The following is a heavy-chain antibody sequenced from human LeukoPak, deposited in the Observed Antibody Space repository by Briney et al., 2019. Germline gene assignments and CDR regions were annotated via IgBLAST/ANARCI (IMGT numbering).Heavy chain of an antibody. V-gene: IGHV1-18*01. J-gene: IGHJ4*02. CDR2: ISAYNGNT. CDR3: ARLIVGAIHFDY. CDR1: GYTFTSYG. D-gene: IGHD1-26*01. Sequence: ASVKVCCKASGYTFTSYGISWVRQAHGQGLELMGWISAYNGNTNYAQKLQGRVTMTTDTSTSTAYMELRSLRSDDTAVYYCARLIVGAIHFDYWGQGTLVTVSS.